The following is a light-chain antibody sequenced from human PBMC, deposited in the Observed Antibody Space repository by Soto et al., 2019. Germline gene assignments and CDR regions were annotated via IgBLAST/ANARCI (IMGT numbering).Light chain of an antibody. V-gene: IGLV2-8*01. CDR2: DVT. Sequence: QSALTQPPSASGSPGQSVAISCTGTSSDVGGYDYVSWFQQNPGKAPKLMIYDVTKRPSGVPDRFSGSKAGNTASLTVSGLQDEDDAYYYCASYGGYYVVFGGGTKLTVL. CDR3: ASYGGYYVV. J-gene: IGLJ2*01. CDR1: SSDVGGYDY.